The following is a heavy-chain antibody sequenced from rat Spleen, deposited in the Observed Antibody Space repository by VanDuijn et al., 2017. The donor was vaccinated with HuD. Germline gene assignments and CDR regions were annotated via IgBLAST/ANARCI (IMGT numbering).Heavy chain of an antibody. CDR2: IVPEGGRT. V-gene: IGHV5-58*01. J-gene: IGHJ1*01. CDR3: AGMYTTDYYSYWYFDF. CDR1: GFTFSRYW. D-gene: IGHD1-6*01. Sequence: EVQLVETGGGLVQPGRSLKLSCVASGFTFSRYWMYWVRQAPGKGLEWVSSIVPEGGRTYYPDSVKGRFTISRDNAKSTLYLQMDSLRSEDTATYYCAGMYTTDYYSYWYFDF.